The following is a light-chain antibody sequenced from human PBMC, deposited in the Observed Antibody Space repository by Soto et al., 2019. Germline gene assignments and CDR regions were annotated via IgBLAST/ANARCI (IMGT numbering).Light chain of an antibody. V-gene: IGLV2-18*02. CDR1: SSDVGSYNR. J-gene: IGLJ1*01. CDR3: SSFTSTSTYV. CDR2: EVS. Sequence: QSALTQPPSVSGSPGQSVAISCSGTSSDVGSYNRVSWYQQPPGTAPKVMIYEVSNRPSGVPDRFSGSKSGNTASLTISGLQAEDEADYYCSSFTSTSTYVFGTGTKVNVL.